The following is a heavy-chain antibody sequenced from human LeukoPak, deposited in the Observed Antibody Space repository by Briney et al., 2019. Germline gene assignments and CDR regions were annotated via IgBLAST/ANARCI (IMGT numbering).Heavy chain of an antibody. D-gene: IGHD3-16*01. CDR3: ASGHYDYVWGSISPTNYFDN. Sequence: GGSLRLSCAASGFTFSSYAMSWVRQALGKGLEWVSSISSSSDYIFYADSVKGRFTISRGNAQNSLYLQMNSLRVEDTAVYYCASGHYDYVWGSISPTNYFDNWGQGTLVTVSS. V-gene: IGHV3-21*01. J-gene: IGHJ4*02. CDR2: ISSSSDYI. CDR1: GFTFSSYA.